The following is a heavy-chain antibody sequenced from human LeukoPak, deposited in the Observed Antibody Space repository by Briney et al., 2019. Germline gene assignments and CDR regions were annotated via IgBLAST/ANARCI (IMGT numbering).Heavy chain of an antibody. J-gene: IGHJ6*03. CDR3: ARGSGRRRNSKYYYYMDV. CDR2: MNPNSGNT. CDR1: GYTFTSYD. V-gene: IGHV1-8*01. Sequence: ASVKVSCKASGYTFTSYDINWVRQATGQGLEWMGWMNPNSGNTGYAQKFQGRVTMTRNTSISTAYMELSSLRSEDTAVYYCARGSGRRRNSKYYYYMDVWGKGTTVTVSS. D-gene: IGHD1-26*01.